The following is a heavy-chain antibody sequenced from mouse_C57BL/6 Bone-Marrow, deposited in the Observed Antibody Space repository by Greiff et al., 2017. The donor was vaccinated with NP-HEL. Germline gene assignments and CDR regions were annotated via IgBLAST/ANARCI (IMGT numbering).Heavy chain of an antibody. CDR2: ISSGGSYT. CDR1: GFTFSSYG. D-gene: IGHD1-1*01. V-gene: IGHV5-6*01. J-gene: IGHJ4*01. Sequence: EVKLMESGGDLVKPGGSLKLSCAASGFTFSSYGMSWVRQTPDKSLEWVATISSGGSYTYYPDSVKGRFTFSRDNAKNTLYLQMSSLKSEDTAMYDCARIGSSIYAMDYWGQGTSVTVTA. CDR3: ARIGSSIYAMDY.